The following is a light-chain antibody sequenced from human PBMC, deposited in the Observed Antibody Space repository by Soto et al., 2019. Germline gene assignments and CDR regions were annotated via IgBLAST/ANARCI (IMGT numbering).Light chain of an antibody. CDR3: QQSYSRLT. Sequence: DIQMTQSPSSLSASVGDRVTITCRASQSISTYLNWYQQNPGKAPKLLIYDASSLQSGVPSRFSGSGSGTDFTLIISSLQPEDFATYYCQQSYSRLTFGGGTKVEIK. J-gene: IGKJ4*01. V-gene: IGKV1-39*01. CDR1: QSISTY. CDR2: DAS.